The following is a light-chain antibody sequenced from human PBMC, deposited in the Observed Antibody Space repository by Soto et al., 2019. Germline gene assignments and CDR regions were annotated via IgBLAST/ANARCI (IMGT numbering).Light chain of an antibody. Sequence: DIQMTQSPSSVSASVGDSVTTTCRASQDINTWLAWYQQKPGKAPNLLIYAASNLQSGVPSRFSGGGSGTDFTFTISSLQPEDSATYYCQQGYSFPLTFGGGTKVEIK. CDR1: QDINTW. V-gene: IGKV1-12*01. CDR2: AAS. J-gene: IGKJ4*01. CDR3: QQGYSFPLT.